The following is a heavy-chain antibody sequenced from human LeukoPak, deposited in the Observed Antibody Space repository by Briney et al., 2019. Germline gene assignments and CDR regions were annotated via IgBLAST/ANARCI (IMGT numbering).Heavy chain of an antibody. Sequence: SETLSLTCTVSGGSISSYYWSWIRQPPGKGLEWIGYIYYSGSTNYNPSLKSRVTISVDTPKNQFSLKLSSVTAADTAVYYCARLSDFYYYGMDVWGQGTTVTVSS. CDR1: GGSISSYY. J-gene: IGHJ6*02. CDR3: ARLSDFYYYGMDV. CDR2: IYYSGST. V-gene: IGHV4-59*08.